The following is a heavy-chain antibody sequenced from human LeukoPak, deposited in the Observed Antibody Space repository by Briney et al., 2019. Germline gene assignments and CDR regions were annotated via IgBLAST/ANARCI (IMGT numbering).Heavy chain of an antibody. Sequence: PGGSLRLSCAASGFTFSSYAMSWVRQAPGKGLEWVSAISGSGGSTYYADSVKGRFTISRDNAKNSLYLQMNSLRAEDTAVYYCARPQDIVVVPAAIGIWGQGTMVTVSS. D-gene: IGHD2-2*01. J-gene: IGHJ3*02. CDR3: ARPQDIVVVPAAIGI. CDR2: ISGSGGST. V-gene: IGHV3-23*01. CDR1: GFTFSSYA.